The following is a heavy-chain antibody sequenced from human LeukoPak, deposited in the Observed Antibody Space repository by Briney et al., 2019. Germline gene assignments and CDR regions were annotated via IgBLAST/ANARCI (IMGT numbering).Heavy chain of an antibody. CDR3: ARDKVDYDFWSGYYDY. D-gene: IGHD3-3*01. CDR1: GYTFTSYY. CDR2: INPSGGST. Sequence: GASVKVSCKASGYTFTSYYMHWVRQAPGQGLEWMGIINPSGGSTSYAQKFQGRVTMTRDTSTSTVYMELSSLRSQDTAVYYCARDKVDYDFWSGYYDYWGQGTLVTVSS. V-gene: IGHV1-46*01. J-gene: IGHJ4*02.